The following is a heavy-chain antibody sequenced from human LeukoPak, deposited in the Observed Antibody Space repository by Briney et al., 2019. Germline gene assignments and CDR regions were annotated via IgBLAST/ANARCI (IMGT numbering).Heavy chain of an antibody. D-gene: IGHD2-21*01. CDR3: ARGPPNAILYYFEY. CDR1: GFTFSSYG. J-gene: IGHJ4*03. V-gene: IGHV3-33*01. Sequence: GGSLRLSCAASGFTFSSYGMHWVRQAPGKGLEWVAVIWYDGSNKYYADSVKGRFTISRDNSKNTLYLQMNSLRAEDTAVYYCARGPPNAILYYFEYWGQGTTVTVSS. CDR2: IWYDGSNK.